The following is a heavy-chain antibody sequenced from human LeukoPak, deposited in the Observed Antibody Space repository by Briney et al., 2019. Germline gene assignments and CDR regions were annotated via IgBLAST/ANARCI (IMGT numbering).Heavy chain of an antibody. D-gene: IGHD2-15*01. Sequence: PGGSLRLSCAASGFTFSSYGMHWVRQAPGKGLEWVAVIWYDGSNKYYADSVKGRLTISRDNSKNTLYLKMNSLRAEDTAVYYCAKDGYCSGGSCHSAYYYYYMDVWGKGTTVTVSS. CDR1: GFTFSSYG. V-gene: IGHV3-33*06. J-gene: IGHJ6*03. CDR3: AKDGYCSGGSCHSAYYYYYMDV. CDR2: IWYDGSNK.